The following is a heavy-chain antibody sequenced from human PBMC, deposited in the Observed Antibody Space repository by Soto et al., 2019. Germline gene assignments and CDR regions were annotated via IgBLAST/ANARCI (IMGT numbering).Heavy chain of an antibody. Sequence: GASVKGSFKASGYPFTSYAMHWVRQAPGQRLEWMGWINAGNGNTKYSQKFQGRVTITRDTSASTAYMELRSLRSEDTAVYYCARVLSSSSFYYYYGMDVWGQGTTVTVSS. CDR2: INAGNGNT. CDR3: ARVLSSSSFYYYYGMDV. D-gene: IGHD6-6*01. CDR1: GYPFTSYA. V-gene: IGHV1-3*01. J-gene: IGHJ6*01.